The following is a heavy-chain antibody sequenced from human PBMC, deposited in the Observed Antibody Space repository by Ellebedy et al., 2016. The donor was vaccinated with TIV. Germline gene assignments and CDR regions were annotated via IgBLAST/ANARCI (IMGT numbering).Heavy chain of an antibody. V-gene: IGHV3-23*01. Sequence: GESLKISCVASGFTFSSYAMCWVRQAPGKGLEWVSTISDSGGNTHFPDSVKGRFTISRDNSRNTVYLQMNSLRAEDTAVYYCVTDGPLGEVRHWGQGTLVTVSS. CDR3: VTDGPLGEVRH. J-gene: IGHJ1*01. CDR1: GFTFSSYA. CDR2: ISDSGGNT.